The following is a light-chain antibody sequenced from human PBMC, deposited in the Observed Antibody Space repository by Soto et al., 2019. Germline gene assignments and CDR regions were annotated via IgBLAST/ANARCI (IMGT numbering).Light chain of an antibody. Sequence: DIQMTQSPSTLSGSVGDKVTITCRASQTISSWLAWYQQKPGKAPKLLIYKASTLKSGVPSRFSGSGSGTEFTLTISSLQPDDFATYYCQHYNSYSEALGQGTNVDI. CDR2: KAS. V-gene: IGKV1-5*03. CDR3: QHYNSYSEA. CDR1: QTISSW. J-gene: IGKJ1*01.